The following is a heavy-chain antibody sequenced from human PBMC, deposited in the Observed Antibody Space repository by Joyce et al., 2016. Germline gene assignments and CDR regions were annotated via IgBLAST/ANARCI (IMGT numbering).Heavy chain of an antibody. CDR1: GCKFSDFW. D-gene: IGHD6-19*01. Sequence: EVQLVQSGAEVREPGESLTISCKGSGCKFSDFWIAWVRQMPGKGLEWIGIIYPGDSDSRYNPSFEGQVTMSVDKAISTAFLQWGGLKVSDTAMYYCARTGYSSGYLGERFDPWGQGTLVTVSS. V-gene: IGHV5-51*01. CDR3: ARTGYSSGYLGERFDP. J-gene: IGHJ5*02. CDR2: IYPGDSDS.